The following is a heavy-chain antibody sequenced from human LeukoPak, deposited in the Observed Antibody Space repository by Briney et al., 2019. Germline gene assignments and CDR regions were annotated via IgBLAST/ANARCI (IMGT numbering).Heavy chain of an antibody. CDR1: GFSFSSYA. Sequence: GGSLRLSCAASGFSFSSYAMSWVRQTPGKGLEWVSGISASDASTYYTDSVKGRFTISRDNSKNTLYLHMNSLRAEDTAVYYCAKDRFYGSGYYFDYWGQGTLVTVSS. J-gene: IGHJ4*02. CDR3: AKDRFYGSGYYFDY. D-gene: IGHD3-10*01. CDR2: ISASDAST. V-gene: IGHV3-23*01.